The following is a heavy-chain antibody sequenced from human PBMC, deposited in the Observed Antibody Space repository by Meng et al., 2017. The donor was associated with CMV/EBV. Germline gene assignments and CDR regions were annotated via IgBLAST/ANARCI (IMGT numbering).Heavy chain of an antibody. CDR2: IKQDGSEK. D-gene: IGHD3-3*01. CDR1: GFTFRSYG. CDR3: ARDTPGRRIWSGYPSGDYYGMDV. Sequence: GESLKISCAASGFTFRSYGMRWGRQAPGKGLEWVANIKQDGSEKYYVDSVKGRFTISRDNAKNSLYLQMNSLRAEDTSVYYCARDTPGRRIWSGYPSGDYYGMDVWGQGTTVTVSS. V-gene: IGHV3-7*01. J-gene: IGHJ6*02.